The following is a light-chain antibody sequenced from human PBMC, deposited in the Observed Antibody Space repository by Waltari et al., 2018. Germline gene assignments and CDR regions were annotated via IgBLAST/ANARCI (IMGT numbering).Light chain of an antibody. J-gene: IGKJ1*01. CDR3: QQYNYWPPPT. Sequence: EIVMTQSPATLSVSPGDDVTLSCRASQSVRSDLAWYQQKPGQAPRLLIYAASTRATGVPARFFGSGYGTEFTLTISSLQSEDSALYYCQQYNYWPPPTFGQGTKVEIK. V-gene: IGKV3-15*01. CDR2: AAS. CDR1: QSVRSD.